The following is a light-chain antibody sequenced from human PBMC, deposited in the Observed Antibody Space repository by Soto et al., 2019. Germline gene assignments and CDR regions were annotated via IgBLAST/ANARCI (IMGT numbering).Light chain of an antibody. CDR2: GAS. CDR1: QSVSNY. V-gene: IGKV3-20*01. J-gene: IGKJ1*01. CDR3: HQYGGSPQT. Sequence: EMGWTRSPGTLSLSPGERATLSCRASQSVSNYLAWYQRKPGQAPRLLIYGASSRATGIPDRFSGSGSGTDFTLTISRLEPEDFAVYYCHQYGGSPQTFGQGTKV.